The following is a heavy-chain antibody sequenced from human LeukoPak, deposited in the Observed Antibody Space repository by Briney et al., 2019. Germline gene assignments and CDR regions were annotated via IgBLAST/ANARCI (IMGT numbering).Heavy chain of an antibody. CDR3: ARLGYCSGGSCSDKAV. CDR2: INPNSGGT. CDR1: VYTFTGYY. V-gene: IGHV1-2*02. Sequence: ASVKVSCKASVYTFTGYYMHWVRQAPGQGLEWMGWINPNSGGTNYAQKFQGRGTMTRDTSISTAYMELSRLRSADTAVYYCARLGYCSGGSCSDKAVWGQGTLVTVSS. D-gene: IGHD2-15*01. J-gene: IGHJ4*02.